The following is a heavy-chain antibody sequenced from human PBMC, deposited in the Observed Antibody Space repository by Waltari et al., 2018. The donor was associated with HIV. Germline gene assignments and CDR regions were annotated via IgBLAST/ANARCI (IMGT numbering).Heavy chain of an antibody. CDR1: GGSFSGYY. Sequence: QVQLQQWGAGLLKPSEPLSLTCAVYGGSFSGYYWSWIRQPPGKGLEWIGEIKHRGSTNYNPSLKSRVTISVDTSKNQFSLKLSSVTAADTAVYYCARCPAYGDYQLDYWGQGTLVTVSS. D-gene: IGHD4-17*01. V-gene: IGHV4-34*01. CDR2: IKHRGST. CDR3: ARCPAYGDYQLDY. J-gene: IGHJ4*02.